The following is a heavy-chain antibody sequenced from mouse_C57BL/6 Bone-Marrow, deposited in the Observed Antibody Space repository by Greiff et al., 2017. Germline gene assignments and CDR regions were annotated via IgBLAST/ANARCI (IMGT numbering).Heavy chain of an antibody. CDR1: GYTFTSYG. D-gene: IGHD2-13*01. CDR2: IYPRSGNT. J-gene: IGHJ1*03. CDR3: ARSDYCHCYFDD. Sequence: QVQLQQSGAELARPGASVKLSCKASGYTFTSYGISWVKQRTGQGLEWIGEIYPRSGNTYYNEKFKGKATLTAYKSSSTAYMELRSLTSEDSAVYFSARSDYCHCYFDDWGKGTTVTVSS. V-gene: IGHV1-81*01.